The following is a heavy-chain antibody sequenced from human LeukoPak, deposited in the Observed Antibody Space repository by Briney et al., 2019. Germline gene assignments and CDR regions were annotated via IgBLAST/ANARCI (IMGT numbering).Heavy chain of an antibody. D-gene: IGHD2-21*01. CDR1: GFTLSSYG. J-gene: IGHJ4*02. CDR3: ARWLGAYDC. CDR2: ISSNGAST. Sequence: GGSLRLSCAASGFTLSSYGMHWVRQAPVKGLEYVSAISSNGASTYYADSVMGRFTISRDNSKNTLYLQMGGLRTEDMGVYYCARWLGAYDCWGQGALVTVSS. V-gene: IGHV3-64*02.